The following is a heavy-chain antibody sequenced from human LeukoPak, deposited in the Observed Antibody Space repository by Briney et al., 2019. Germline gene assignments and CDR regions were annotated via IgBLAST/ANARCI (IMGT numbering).Heavy chain of an antibody. CDR2: IYSGGST. D-gene: IGHD3-9*01. V-gene: IGHV3-53*01. CDR1: GFTVSSNY. J-gene: IGHJ3*01. CDR3: ARESGDILTGYYK. Sequence: GGSLRLSCAASGFTVSSNYMSWVRQASGKGLEWVSVIYSGGSTYYADSVKGRFTISRDNSKNTLYLQMNSLRAEDTAVYYCARESGDILTGYYKWGQGTMVTVSS.